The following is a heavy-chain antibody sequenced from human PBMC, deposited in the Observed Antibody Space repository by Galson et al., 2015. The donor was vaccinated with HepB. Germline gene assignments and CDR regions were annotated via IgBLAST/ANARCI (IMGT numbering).Heavy chain of an antibody. D-gene: IGHD1-1*01. J-gene: IGHJ5*02. CDR1: GYTFTGYY. CDR3: ARDRGAADTLQLVGFDP. V-gene: IGHV1-2*04. CDR2: INPNSGGT. Sequence: SVKVSCKASGYTFTGYYMHWVRQAPGQGLEWMGWINPNSGGTNYAQKFQGWVTMTRDTSISTAYMELSRLRSDDTAVYYCARDRGAADTLQLVGFDPWGQGTLVTVSS.